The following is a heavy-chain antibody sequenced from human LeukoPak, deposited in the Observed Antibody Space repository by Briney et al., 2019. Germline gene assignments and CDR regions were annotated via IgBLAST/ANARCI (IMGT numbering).Heavy chain of an antibody. CDR3: ARAPPTVTTHGFRVYYYYYYMDV. CDR1: GFPFSTYC. Sequence: PGGSLRLSCAVSGFPFSTYCMSWVRQAPGKGLEWLANIQQDGSEKYYVDSVKGRFTISRDNAKNSLYLQMNSLRDEDTAVYYCARAPPTVTTHGFRVYYYYYYMDVWGRGTTVTVSS. CDR2: IQQDGSEK. V-gene: IGHV3-7*01. D-gene: IGHD4-11*01. J-gene: IGHJ6*03.